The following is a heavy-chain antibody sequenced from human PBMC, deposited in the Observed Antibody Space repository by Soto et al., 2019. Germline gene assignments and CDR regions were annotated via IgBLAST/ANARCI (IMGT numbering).Heavy chain of an antibody. CDR3: ARAQGPFSNYFDS. CDR1: GFTFSSYA. Sequence: GGSLRLSCAASGFTFSSYAMYWIRQTPGKGLEWVSSIGYSGSHICYADSVRGRFTISRDNARNSLYLQMNSLRAEDAAVYYCARAQGPFSNYFDSWGQGTQVTVSS. J-gene: IGHJ4*02. V-gene: IGHV3-21*01. CDR2: IGYSGSHI.